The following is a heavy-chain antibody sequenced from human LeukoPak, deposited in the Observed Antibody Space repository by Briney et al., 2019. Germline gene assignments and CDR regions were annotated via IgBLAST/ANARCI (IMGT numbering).Heavy chain of an antibody. D-gene: IGHD6-6*01. CDR2: VYSGGET. Sequence: PGGSLRLSCAASGFTVSSDYITWVRQAPGKGLEWVSVVYSGGETYYVESVKGRFTVSRDNSKNTVYLQMNSLRAEDTAVYFCARGGIAARPSDSWGQGTLVTVSS. CDR3: ARGGIAARPSDS. CDR1: GFTVSSDY. J-gene: IGHJ4*02. V-gene: IGHV3-66*01.